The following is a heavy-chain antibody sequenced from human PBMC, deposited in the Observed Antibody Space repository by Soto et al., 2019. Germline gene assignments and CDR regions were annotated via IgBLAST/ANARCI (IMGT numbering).Heavy chain of an antibody. D-gene: IGHD1-26*01. CDR3: VRDGGGESYHSDY. J-gene: IGHJ4*02. Sequence: QVQLVESGGGVVQPGRSLRLSRGASGFTFSVYTMHWARQAPGKGLEWVGLISYDGSNKYYADSVKGRFTISRDNSKNTLFLQMNSLRVEDTAVYYCVRDGGGESYHSDYWGQGTLVTVSS. CDR2: ISYDGSNK. CDR1: GFTFSVYT. V-gene: IGHV3-30-3*01.